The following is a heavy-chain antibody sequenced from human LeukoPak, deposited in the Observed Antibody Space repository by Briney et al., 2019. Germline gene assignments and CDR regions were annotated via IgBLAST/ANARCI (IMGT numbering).Heavy chain of an antibody. CDR2: IRYDGSNK. J-gene: IGHJ3*02. CDR3: HVVVPAHDAFDI. CDR1: GFAFRSYP. Sequence: GGSLRLSCAASGFAFRSYPMHWVRQAPGKGLEWVAFIRYDGSNKYYADSVKGRFTISRDNSKNTLYLQMNSLRAEDTAVYYCHVVVPAHDAFDIWGQGTMVTVSS. V-gene: IGHV3-30*02. D-gene: IGHD2-2*01.